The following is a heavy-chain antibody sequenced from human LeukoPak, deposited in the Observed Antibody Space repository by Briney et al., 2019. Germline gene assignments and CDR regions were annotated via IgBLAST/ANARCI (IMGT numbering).Heavy chain of an antibody. J-gene: IGHJ4*02. CDR3: AREEGSYWTSGY. Sequence: SETLSLTCTVSGGSISSGSYYWSWIRQPAGKGLEWIGRIYTSGSTNYNPSLKGRVTISVDTSKNQFSLKLSSVTAADTAVYYCAREEGSYWTSGYWGQGTLVTVSS. CDR1: GGSISSGSYY. V-gene: IGHV4-61*02. D-gene: IGHD3/OR15-3a*01. CDR2: IYTSGST.